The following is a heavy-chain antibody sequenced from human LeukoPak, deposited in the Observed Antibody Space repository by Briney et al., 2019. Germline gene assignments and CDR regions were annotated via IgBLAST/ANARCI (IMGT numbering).Heavy chain of an antibody. CDR1: GFTVSSNY. D-gene: IGHD3-10*01. V-gene: IGHV3-7*01. Sequence: GGSLRLSCAASGFTVSSNYMSWVRQAPGKGLEWVANIKQDGSEKYYVDSVKGRFTISRDNAKNSLYLQMNSLRAEDTAVYYCARAVGPFGGRYYYYYMDVWGKGTTVTISS. J-gene: IGHJ6*03. CDR3: ARAVGPFGGRYYYYYMDV. CDR2: IKQDGSEK.